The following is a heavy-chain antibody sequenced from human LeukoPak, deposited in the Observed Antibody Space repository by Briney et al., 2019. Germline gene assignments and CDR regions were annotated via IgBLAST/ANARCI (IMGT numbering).Heavy chain of an antibody. D-gene: IGHD3-10*01. J-gene: IGHJ3*02. CDR2: INHSGST. Sequence: PSETLSLTCAVYGGSFSGYYWSWIRQPPGKGLEWIGEINHSGSTNYNPSLKSRVTISVDTSKNQFSLKLSSVTAADTAVYYCARYYYGSGGSNDAFDIWGQGTMVTVSS. CDR1: GGSFSGYY. CDR3: ARYYYGSGGSNDAFDI. V-gene: IGHV4-34*01.